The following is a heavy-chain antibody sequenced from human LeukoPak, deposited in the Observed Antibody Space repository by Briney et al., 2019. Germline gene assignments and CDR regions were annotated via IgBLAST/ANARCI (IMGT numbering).Heavy chain of an antibody. J-gene: IGHJ3*02. D-gene: IGHD3-10*01. V-gene: IGHV1-69*05. Sequence: GSSVKVSCKGSGGTVSRYAISWVRQAPGQGLEGMGRSIPIFGTTNYAHKFQGRGTITTDEATRQVYTDLRSLRSEDTADYYCERDRERITMIRGVYDDFDIWGQGTMVTVSS. CDR1: GGTVSRYA. CDR2: SIPIFGTT. CDR3: ERDRERITMIRGVYDDFDI.